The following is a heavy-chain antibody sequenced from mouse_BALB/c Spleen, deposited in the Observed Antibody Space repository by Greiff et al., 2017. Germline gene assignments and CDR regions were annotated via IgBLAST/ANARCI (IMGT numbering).Heavy chain of an antibody. J-gene: IGHJ2*01. V-gene: IGHV1-37*01. CDR2: INPYNGDT. D-gene: IGHD2-1*01. CDR3: GRRADYGNYGGDYFDY. CDR1: GYSFTGYF. Sequence: VQLQQSGPELVKPGASVKISCKASGYSFTGYFMNWVKQSHGKSLEWIGRINPYNGDTFYNQKFKGKATLTVDKSSSTAHMELLSLTSEDSAVYYCGRRADYGNYGGDYFDYWGQGTTLTVSS.